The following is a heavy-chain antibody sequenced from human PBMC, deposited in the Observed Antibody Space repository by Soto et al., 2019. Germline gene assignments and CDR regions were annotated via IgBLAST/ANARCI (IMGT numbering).Heavy chain of an antibody. J-gene: IGHJ4*02. V-gene: IGHV3-53*01. Sequence: GGSLRLSCAASGFTVSSNYMSWVRQAPGKGLEWVSVIYSGGSTYYADSVKDRFTISRDNSKNTLYLQMNGLRAEDTAVYYCALGGSRRLQLLFVFDSWGQGTLVTVSS. CDR2: IYSGGST. CDR1: GFTVSSNY. CDR3: ALGGSRRLQLLFVFDS. D-gene: IGHD1-1*01.